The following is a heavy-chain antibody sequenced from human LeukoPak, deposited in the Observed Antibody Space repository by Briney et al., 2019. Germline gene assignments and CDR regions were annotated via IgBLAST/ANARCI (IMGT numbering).Heavy chain of an antibody. J-gene: IGHJ4*02. V-gene: IGHV3-30*02. CDR3: ARDRGKDYFGD. CDR2: VRNDGFDT. CDR1: GLTFTNHG. Sequence: PGGSLRLSCVTSGLTFTNHGFHWLRQSAGRGLEWVAFVRNDGFDTYHSNSVKGRFSISRDDSENTVYLQMNSLRAEDTALYYCARDRGKDYFGDWGQGTQVTVSS. D-gene: IGHD4-23*01.